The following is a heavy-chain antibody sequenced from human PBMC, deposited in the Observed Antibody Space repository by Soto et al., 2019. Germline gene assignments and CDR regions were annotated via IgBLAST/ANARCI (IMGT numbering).Heavy chain of an antibody. CDR3: AREGQTYYYDSSGYYFDY. D-gene: IGHD3-22*01. CDR2: IIPIFGTT. J-gene: IGHJ4*02. V-gene: IGHV1-69*13. CDR1: GGTFSSYA. Sequence: ASVNVSCKAAGGTFSSYAISWVRQTPGQGLEWMGGIIPIFGTTNYAQKFQGRVTITADESTSTAYMELSSLRSEDTAVYYCAREGQTYYYDSSGYYFDYWGQGTLVTVSS.